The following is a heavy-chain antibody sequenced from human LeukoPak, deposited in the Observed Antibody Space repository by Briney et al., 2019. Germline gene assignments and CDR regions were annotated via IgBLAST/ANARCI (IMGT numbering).Heavy chain of an antibody. Sequence: GASVKVSCKASGYTFSKYGIGWVRQAPGQGLEWMGWINTNTGNPTYAQGFTGRFVFSLDTSVSTAYLQISSLKAEDTAVYYCARAAAAGNGDYWGQETLVTVSS. D-gene: IGHD6-13*01. V-gene: IGHV7-4-1*02. CDR3: ARAAAAGNGDY. J-gene: IGHJ4*02. CDR2: INTNTGNP. CDR1: GYTFSKYG.